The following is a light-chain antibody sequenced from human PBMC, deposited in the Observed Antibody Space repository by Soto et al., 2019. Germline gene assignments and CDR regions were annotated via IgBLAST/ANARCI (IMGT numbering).Light chain of an antibody. CDR3: QSYDSSLSGYV. CDR1: SSNIGAGYD. Sequence: QSVLTQPPSVSGAPGQRVTISCTGSSSNIGAGYDVHWYQQLPGTAPKLLIYGNNNRPSGVPDRFSGSMSGTSASLAITELQAEDEADYYCQSYDSSLSGYVFGTGTKVTVL. J-gene: IGLJ1*01. V-gene: IGLV1-40*01. CDR2: GNN.